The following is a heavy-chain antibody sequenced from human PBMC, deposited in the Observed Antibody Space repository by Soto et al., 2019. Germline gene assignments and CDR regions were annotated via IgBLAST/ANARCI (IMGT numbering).Heavy chain of an antibody. D-gene: IGHD3-9*01. CDR2: ISTSNGYT. J-gene: IGHJ6*02. V-gene: IGHV1-18*01. Sequence: QVQLVQSAGEVKEPGASLKVACKASGYSFSTSGISWVRQAPGQGLEWMGWISTSNGYTNYAQKFQGRVSMTTDTSTNTAYMEVRSLRSDDTAFYFCARDRSFAPFDWSPSESYGMDVWGQGTSVSVSS. CDR1: GYSFSTSG. CDR3: ARDRSFAPFDWSPSESYGMDV.